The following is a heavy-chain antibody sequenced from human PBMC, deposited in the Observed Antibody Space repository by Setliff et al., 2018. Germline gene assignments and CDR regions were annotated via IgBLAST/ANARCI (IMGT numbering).Heavy chain of an antibody. Sequence: SCAASGFTFSTYDLHWVRQVPGKGLEWVSSIGPSGATFYTGSVKGRFTISRENAKNSLYLQMNSLRAGDTAVYYCARESAPHGVRGVGGFDIWGQGTMVTVSS. CDR2: IGPSGAT. CDR1: GFTFSTYD. CDR3: ARESAPHGVRGVGGFDI. D-gene: IGHD1-26*01. V-gene: IGHV3-13*01. J-gene: IGHJ3*02.